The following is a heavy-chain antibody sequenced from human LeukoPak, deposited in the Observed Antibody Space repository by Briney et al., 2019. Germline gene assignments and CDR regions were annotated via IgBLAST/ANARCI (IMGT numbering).Heavy chain of an antibody. J-gene: IGHJ5*02. CDR2: VHYSGST. D-gene: IGHD2-8*01. CDR1: GGSISPYY. V-gene: IGHV4-59*01. Sequence: SETLSLTCTVSGGSISPYYWSWIRHPPGKGLEWIGYVHYSGSTNYNPSLKSRVTISVDTSKNQFSLKLNSVTAADTAVYYCAREGFCSNGVCSNWFDPWGQGTLATVSS. CDR3: AREGFCSNGVCSNWFDP.